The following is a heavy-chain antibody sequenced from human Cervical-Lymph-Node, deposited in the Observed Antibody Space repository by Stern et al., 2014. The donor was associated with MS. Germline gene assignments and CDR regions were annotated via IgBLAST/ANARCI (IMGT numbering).Heavy chain of an antibody. CDR2: IGGSGGST. D-gene: IGHD2-21*02. J-gene: IGHJ4*02. CDR3: AKDKRGDSLFDY. V-gene: IGHV3-23*04. CDR1: GYTFSNYA. Sequence: VQLVESGGGFIRPGGSLRLSCAASGYTFSNYAMRWVRQAPGKGLEWVSAIGGSGGSTYYADSVKGRFTISRDNSRNTLYLQMNSLRVEDTAVYYCAKDKRGDSLFDYWGQGTLVTVSS.